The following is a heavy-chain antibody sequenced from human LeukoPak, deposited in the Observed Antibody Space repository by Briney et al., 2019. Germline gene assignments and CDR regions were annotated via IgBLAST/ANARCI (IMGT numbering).Heavy chain of an antibody. J-gene: IGHJ5*02. Sequence: SETLSLTCTVSGGSISSYYWSWIRQPPGKGLEWIGYTYYSGSTNYNPSLKSRVTISVDTSKNQFSLKLSSVTAADTAVYYCARLGYCSGGSCYPYNWFDPWGQGTLVTVSS. CDR3: ARLGYCSGGSCYPYNWFDP. CDR2: TYYSGST. CDR1: GGSISSYY. V-gene: IGHV4-59*08. D-gene: IGHD2-15*01.